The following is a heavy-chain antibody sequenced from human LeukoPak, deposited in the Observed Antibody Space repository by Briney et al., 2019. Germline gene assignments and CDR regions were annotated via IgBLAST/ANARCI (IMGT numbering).Heavy chain of an antibody. Sequence: GGSLRLSCAASGFTFSSYAMNWVRQAPGKGLEWVSTISGSGGSTYYADSVKGRFTISRDNSKNTLYLQMNSLRAEDTAVYYCAKALYSSGWYGKYYFDYWGQGTLVTVSS. J-gene: IGHJ4*02. D-gene: IGHD6-19*01. CDR3: AKALYSSGWYGKYYFDY. CDR2: ISGSGGST. CDR1: GFTFSSYA. V-gene: IGHV3-23*01.